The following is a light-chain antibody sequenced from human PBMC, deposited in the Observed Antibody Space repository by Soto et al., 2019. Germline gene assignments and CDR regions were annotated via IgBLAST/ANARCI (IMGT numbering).Light chain of an antibody. CDR3: QQYYSTTWT. Sequence: EMVITQFPATLEGSVGERASISWKSSEGVLYSSNNKKYLAWYQQKPGQPPKXXXYWASTRESGVPDRFSGSGSGPALPPTISRLKDEDVAVSYCQQYYSTTWTFGQGTKVDIK. CDR2: WAS. V-gene: IGKV4-1*01. J-gene: IGKJ1*01. CDR1: EGVLYSSNNKKY.